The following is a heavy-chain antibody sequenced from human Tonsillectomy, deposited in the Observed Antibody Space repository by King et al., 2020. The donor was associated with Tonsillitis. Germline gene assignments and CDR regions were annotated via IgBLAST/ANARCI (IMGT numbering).Heavy chain of an antibody. CDR3: AGDSSGWYYFEY. CDR2: ISSSGSTI. D-gene: IGHD6-19*01. CDR1: RFTFSSYE. Sequence: VQLVESGGGLVQPGGSLRLSCAASRFTFSSYEMNWVRQAPGKGLEWLSYISSSGSTIYYADSVKGRVTISRDNAKNSLYLQMNSLRAEDTAVYYCAGDSSGWYYFEYWGQGTLVTVSS. J-gene: IGHJ4*02. V-gene: IGHV3-48*03.